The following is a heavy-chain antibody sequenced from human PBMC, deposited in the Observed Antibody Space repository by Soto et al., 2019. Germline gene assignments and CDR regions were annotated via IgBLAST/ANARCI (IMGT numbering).Heavy chain of an antibody. CDR2: ISGSGSTI. J-gene: IGHJ4*02. Sequence: GGSLRLSCAASGFTFSSYAASWVRQAPGKGPEWIPSISGSGSTIYYADSVKGRFTISRDNSKNTLYLQMSSLRAEDTAVYYCAKVFYYYDSSGYYYFDYWGQGTLVTVSS. CDR1: GFTFSSYA. CDR3: AKVFYYYDSSGYYYFDY. D-gene: IGHD3-22*01. V-gene: IGHV3-23*01.